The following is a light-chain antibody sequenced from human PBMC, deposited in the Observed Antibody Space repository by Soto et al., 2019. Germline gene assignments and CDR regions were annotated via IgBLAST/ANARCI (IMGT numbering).Light chain of an antibody. CDR2: AAS. J-gene: IGKJ3*01. V-gene: IGKV1-27*01. CDR1: QGIDTY. CDR3: QKYTRAPFT. Sequence: DSQMTQSPSSLSASVGDRVTITCRASQGIDTYLAWYQQKPGQVPKLLISAASTLQSGVPSRFRGSGSGTDFTLTISGLQPEYVATYFCQKYTRAPFTFGPGTKVDIK.